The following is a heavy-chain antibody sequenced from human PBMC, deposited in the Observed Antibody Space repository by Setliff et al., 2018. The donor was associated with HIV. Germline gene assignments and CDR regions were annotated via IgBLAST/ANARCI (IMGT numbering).Heavy chain of an antibody. CDR2: IFYSGST. J-gene: IGHJ5*01. D-gene: IGHD7-27*01. CDR3: ARHGSALTGDGYHLDS. Sequence: SETLSLTCTVSGDSINYKYWSWIRQSPGKGLEWIGYIFYSGSTNYNPSLKSRVTIFVDTSRNQFSLRMTSVTAADTALYFCARHGSALTGDGYHLDSWGQGILVTVSS. V-gene: IGHV4-59*08. CDR1: GDSINYKY.